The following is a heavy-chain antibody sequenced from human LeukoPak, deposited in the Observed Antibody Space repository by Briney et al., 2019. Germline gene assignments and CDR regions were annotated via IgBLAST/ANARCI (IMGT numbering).Heavy chain of an antibody. Sequence: ALVKVSCKASGYTFTSYGISWVRQAPGQGLEWMGWISAYNGNTNYAQKLQGRVTMTTDTSTSTAYMELRSLRSDDTAVYYCARDRRGGSGSYRRFDYWGQGTLVTVSS. CDR1: GYTFTSYG. V-gene: IGHV1-18*01. CDR2: ISAYNGNT. CDR3: ARDRRGGSGSYRRFDY. D-gene: IGHD3-10*01. J-gene: IGHJ4*02.